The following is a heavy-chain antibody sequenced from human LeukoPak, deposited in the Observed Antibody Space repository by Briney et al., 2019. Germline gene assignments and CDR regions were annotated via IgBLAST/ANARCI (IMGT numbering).Heavy chain of an antibody. J-gene: IGHJ6*03. CDR1: GYSISSAYY. V-gene: IGHV4-38-2*01. CDR3: VRHDYAGDYYYYMDV. CDR2: IYHSMRT. Sequence: SETLSLTCAVSGYSISSAYYWGWIRQPPGKGLEWIGSIYHSMRTYYNPSLKSRVTISVDTSKNQFSLKLSSVTAADTAVYYCVRHDYAGDYYYYMDVWGKGTTVTVSS. D-gene: IGHD4-17*01.